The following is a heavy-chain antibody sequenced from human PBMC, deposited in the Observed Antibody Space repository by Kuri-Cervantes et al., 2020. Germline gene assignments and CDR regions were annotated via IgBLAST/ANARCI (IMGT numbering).Heavy chain of an antibody. Sequence: LSLTCAASGYTFSSSGMHWVRQAPGKGLEWVAVISYDGSNKYYADSVKGRFTISRDNSKNTLYLQMNSLRAEDTAVYYCARVTLDYYYSSNDAFDIWGQGTMVTVSS. D-gene: IGHD3-22*01. CDR3: ARVTLDYYYSSNDAFDI. V-gene: IGHV3-30*03. CDR2: ISYDGSNK. J-gene: IGHJ3*02. CDR1: GYTFSSSG.